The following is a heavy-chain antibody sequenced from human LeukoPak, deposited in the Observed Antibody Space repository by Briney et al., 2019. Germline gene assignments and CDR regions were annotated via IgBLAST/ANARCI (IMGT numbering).Heavy chain of an antibody. V-gene: IGHV3-21*01. CDR1: GFTFSSYS. Sequence: PGGSLRLSCAASGFTFSSYSMNWVRQAPGKGLEWVSSISSSSSYIYYADSVKGRFTISRDSAKNSLYLQMNSLRAEDTAVYYCARGGGSGSYFLDYWGQGTLVTVSS. CDR2: ISSSSSYI. CDR3: ARGGGSGSYFLDY. D-gene: IGHD3-10*01. J-gene: IGHJ4*02.